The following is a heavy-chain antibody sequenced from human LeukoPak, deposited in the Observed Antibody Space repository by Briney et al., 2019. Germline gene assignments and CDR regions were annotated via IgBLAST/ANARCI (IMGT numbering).Heavy chain of an antibody. D-gene: IGHD6-13*01. J-gene: IGHJ5*02. CDR1: GGSIRIANYY. Sequence: SETLSLTCTVSGGSIRIANYYWEWIRQPPGKGLEWIGSIYYSGSTYYNPSPKSRVTISVDTSKNQFSLKVTSVTAADTAVYYCARQGDTSSWYNWFDPWGQGTLVTVST. CDR2: IYYSGST. V-gene: IGHV4-39*01. CDR3: ARQGDTSSWYNWFDP.